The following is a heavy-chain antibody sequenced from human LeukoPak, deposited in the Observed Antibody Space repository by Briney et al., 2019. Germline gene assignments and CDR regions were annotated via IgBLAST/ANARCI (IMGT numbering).Heavy chain of an antibody. J-gene: IGHJ4*02. D-gene: IGHD6-13*01. CDR3: ARDQGSLTRSWYTGY. Sequence: ASVKVSCKASRYTFTGYHIHWVRQAPGQGLEWMGRINPYSGDTNFAQKFQGRVTMTRDTSITPAYMDLCSLTPDDTAVYFCARDQGSLTRSWYTGYWGQGTQVTLSS. CDR2: INPYSGDT. V-gene: IGHV1-2*06. CDR1: RYTFTGYH.